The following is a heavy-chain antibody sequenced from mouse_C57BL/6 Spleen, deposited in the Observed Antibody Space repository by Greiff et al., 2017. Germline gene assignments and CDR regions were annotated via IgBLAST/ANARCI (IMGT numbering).Heavy chain of an antibody. CDR1: GFTFSNYW. J-gene: IGHJ3*01. Sequence: EVKVEESGGGLVQPGGSMKLSCVASGFTFSNYWMNWVRQSPEKGLEWVAQIRLKSDNYATHYAESVKGRFTISRDDSKSSVYLQMNNLRAEDTGIYYCTDWEGGQFAYWGQGTLVTVSA. CDR3: TDWEGGQFAY. D-gene: IGHD4-1*01. V-gene: IGHV6-3*01. CDR2: IRLKSDNYAT.